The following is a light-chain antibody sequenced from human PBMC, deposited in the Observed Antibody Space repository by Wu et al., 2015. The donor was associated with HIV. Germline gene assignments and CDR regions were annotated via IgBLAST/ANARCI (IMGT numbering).Light chain of an antibody. CDR3: QNYNSAPRT. V-gene: IGKV1-27*01. CDR1: QDIDNY. CDR2: GGS. J-gene: IGKJ1*01. Sequence: DIQMTQSPSSLSAYVGDRVTITCRASQDIDNYLAWYQQKFGETPKLLIYGGSNLQSGVPSRFSGSGSGAHFTLTINSLQPEDVAIYYCQNYNSAPRTFGQGTSVEIK.